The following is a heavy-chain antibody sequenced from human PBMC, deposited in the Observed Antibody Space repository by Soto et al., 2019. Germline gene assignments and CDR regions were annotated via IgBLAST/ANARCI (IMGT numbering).Heavy chain of an antibody. Sequence: SETLSLTCTVSGGSISSSSYYWGWIRQPPGKGLEWIGSVYYSGSTYYNPSLKSRVTISVDTSKNQFSLKLSSVTAADTAVYYCARHARFSGGSCYRGRPYYFDYWGQGTLVTVSS. CDR1: GGSISSSSYY. J-gene: IGHJ4*02. D-gene: IGHD2-15*01. CDR2: VYYSGST. CDR3: ARHARFSGGSCYRGRPYYFDY. V-gene: IGHV4-39*01.